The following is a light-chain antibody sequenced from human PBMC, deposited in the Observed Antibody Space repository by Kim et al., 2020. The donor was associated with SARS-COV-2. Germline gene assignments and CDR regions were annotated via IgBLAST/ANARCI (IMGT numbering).Light chain of an antibody. Sequence: EIVLTQSPGTLSLSPGERATLSCRASQSVSSNYLAWYQQKPGQAPRLLIYGASSRATGSPDRFSGSGSGTEFTLTISRLEPEDFAVYFCLQYDSSPWTFGQGTKVDIK. CDR3: LQYDSSPWT. CDR1: QSVSSNY. CDR2: GAS. V-gene: IGKV3-20*01. J-gene: IGKJ1*01.